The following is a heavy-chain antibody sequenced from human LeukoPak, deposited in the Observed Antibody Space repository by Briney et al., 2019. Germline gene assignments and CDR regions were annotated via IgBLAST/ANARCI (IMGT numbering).Heavy chain of an antibody. Sequence: GGSLRLSCAASGFTFSSYGMHWVRQAPGKGLEWVAVIWYDGSNKYYADSVKGRFTISRDNSKNTLYLQMNSLRAEDTAVYYCARDGDPFDSQGMDNWFDPWGQGTLVTVSS. D-gene: IGHD7-27*01. J-gene: IGHJ5*02. CDR1: GFTFSSYG. CDR3: ARDGDPFDSQGMDNWFDP. CDR2: IWYDGSNK. V-gene: IGHV3-33*01.